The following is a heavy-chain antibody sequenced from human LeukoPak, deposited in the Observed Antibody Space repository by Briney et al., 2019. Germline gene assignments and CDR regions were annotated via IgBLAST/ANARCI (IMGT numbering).Heavy chain of an antibody. J-gene: IGHJ4*02. CDR1: GGSISSYY. V-gene: IGHV4-39*07. CDR3: ARLVVVVAALDY. CDR2: IYYSGST. Sequence: PSETLSLTCTVSGGSISSYYWSWIRQPPGKGLEWIGSIYYSGSTYYNPSLKSRVTISVDTSKNQFSLKLSSVTAADTAVYYCARLVVVVAALDYWGQGTLVTVSS. D-gene: IGHD2-15*01.